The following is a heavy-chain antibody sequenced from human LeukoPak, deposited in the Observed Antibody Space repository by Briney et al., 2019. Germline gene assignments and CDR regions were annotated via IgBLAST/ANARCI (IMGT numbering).Heavy chain of an antibody. CDR1: GFTFDDYA. D-gene: IGHD6-13*01. CDR2: ISGDGGST. Sequence: HPGGSPRLSCAASGFTFDDYAMHWVRQAPGKGLEWVSLISGDGGSTYYADSVKGRFTISRDNSKNSLYLQMNSLRTEDTALYYCAKDTQQQLTTNNFDYWGQGTLVTVSS. J-gene: IGHJ4*02. V-gene: IGHV3-43*02. CDR3: AKDTQQQLTTNNFDY.